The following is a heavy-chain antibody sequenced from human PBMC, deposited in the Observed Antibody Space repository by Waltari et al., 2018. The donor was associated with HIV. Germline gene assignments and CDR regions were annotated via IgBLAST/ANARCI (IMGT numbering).Heavy chain of an antibody. CDR1: GYTFTTYY. V-gene: IGHV1-46*01. J-gene: IGHJ4*02. CDR3: ARFSSPSLDY. Sequence: QVQLVQSGAEVKKPGASVKVSCKASGYTFTTYYLPWVRQAPGQGLEWIGVINTSAGSSVYTRKFQGRVTMTRDTSTTTVYMEVSSLTSEDTAVYYCARFSSPSLDYWGQGTLVTVSS. CDR2: INTSAGSS. D-gene: IGHD6-6*01.